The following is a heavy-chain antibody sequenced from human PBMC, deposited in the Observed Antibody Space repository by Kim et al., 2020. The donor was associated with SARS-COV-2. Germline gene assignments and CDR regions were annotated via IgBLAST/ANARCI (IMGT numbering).Heavy chain of an antibody. J-gene: IGHJ4*01. CDR1: GFTFSSYA. D-gene: IGHD3-10*01. CDR2: ISYDGSNK. CDR3: ARPRGSYGSGSYHDY. V-gene: IGHV3-30-3*01. Sequence: GGSLRLSCAASGFTFSSYAMHWVRQAPGKGLEWVAVISYDGSNKYYADSVKGRFTISRDNSKNTLYLQMNSLRAEDTAVYYCARPRGSYGSGSYHDYWG.